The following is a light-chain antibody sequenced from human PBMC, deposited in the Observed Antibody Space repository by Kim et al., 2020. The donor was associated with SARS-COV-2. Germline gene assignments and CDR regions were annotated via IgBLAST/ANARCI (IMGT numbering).Light chain of an antibody. Sequence: QPVLTQPPSASASLGASVTLTCTLSSGSSNYKVDWCQQRRGKGPRFVMRVGTGGIVGSKGDGIPDRFSVLGSGLNRCLTIKNIQEEDESDYHCGADHGSGSNWNWVFGGGTQLTVL. CDR1: SGSSNYK. CDR3: GADHGSGSNWNWV. V-gene: IGLV9-49*01. J-gene: IGLJ3*02. CDR2: VGTGGIVG.